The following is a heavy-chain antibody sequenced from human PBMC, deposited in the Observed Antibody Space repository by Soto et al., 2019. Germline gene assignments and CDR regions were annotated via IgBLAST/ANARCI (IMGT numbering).Heavy chain of an antibody. Sequence: QVQLVESGGGVVQPGRSLRLSCAASGFTFRGYAMHWVRQAPGKGLEWVAVISYDGSNKYYADSVKGRITISRDNSKNPVYLQMNSLRTEDTAVYYCARDLYYHDSSGYYQIDIWGQGTMVTVSS. V-gene: IGHV3-30-3*01. CDR1: GFTFRGYA. J-gene: IGHJ3*02. CDR2: ISYDGSNK. D-gene: IGHD3-22*01. CDR3: ARDLYYHDSSGYYQIDI.